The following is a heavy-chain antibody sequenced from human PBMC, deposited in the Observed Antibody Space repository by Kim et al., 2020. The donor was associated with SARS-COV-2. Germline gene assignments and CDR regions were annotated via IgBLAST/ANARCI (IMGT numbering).Heavy chain of an antibody. V-gene: IGHV1-18*01. D-gene: IGHD3-9*01. Sequence: NYAQKLQGRVTMTTDTSTSTAYMELRSLRSDDTAVYYCARDILTGYSIDYWGQGTLVTVSS. J-gene: IGHJ4*02. CDR3: ARDILTGYSIDY.